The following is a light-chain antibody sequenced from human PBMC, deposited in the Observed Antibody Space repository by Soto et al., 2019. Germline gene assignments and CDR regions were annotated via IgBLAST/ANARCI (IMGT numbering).Light chain of an antibody. V-gene: IGKV3-20*01. CDR1: QTVSANY. J-gene: IGKJ2*01. CDR3: HHYGSSLPDT. CDR2: GAS. Sequence: ELVLTQSPGTLSLTPGERATLSCRASQTVSANYLAWYQQKAGQAPRLLIYGASNRATGIPDRFSGSGSGTDFTLTISRLEPEDFAVYYCHHYGSSLPDTFGQGTKLEIK.